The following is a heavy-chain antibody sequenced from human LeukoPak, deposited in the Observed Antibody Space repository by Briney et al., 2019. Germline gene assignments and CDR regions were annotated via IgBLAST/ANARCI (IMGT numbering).Heavy chain of an antibody. Sequence: APVKVSCKASGYTFTSYGISWVRQAPGQGLEWMGWISAYNGNTNYAQKLQGRVTMTTDTSTSTAYMELRSLRSDDTAVYYCARFDYYDSPTRIDYWGQGTLVTVSS. D-gene: IGHD3-22*01. CDR2: ISAYNGNT. J-gene: IGHJ4*02. CDR3: ARFDYYDSPTRIDY. V-gene: IGHV1-18*01. CDR1: GYTFTSYG.